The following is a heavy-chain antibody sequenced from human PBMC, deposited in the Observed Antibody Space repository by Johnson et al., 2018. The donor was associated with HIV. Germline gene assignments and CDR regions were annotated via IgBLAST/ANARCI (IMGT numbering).Heavy chain of an antibody. CDR2: IKQDGSEK. CDR3: AKGTHYSDSSGYWSNDAFDI. CDR1: GFTFSRYW. J-gene: IGHJ3*02. D-gene: IGHD3-22*01. V-gene: IGHV3-7*02. Sequence: VQLVESGGGLVQPGGSLRLSCVVSGFTFSRYWMSWVRQAPGKGLEWVANIKQDGSEKQYVDSVKGRFTISRDNSKNTLHLQMNSLRAEDTAVYYCAKGTHYSDSSGYWSNDAFDIWGQGTRVTVSS.